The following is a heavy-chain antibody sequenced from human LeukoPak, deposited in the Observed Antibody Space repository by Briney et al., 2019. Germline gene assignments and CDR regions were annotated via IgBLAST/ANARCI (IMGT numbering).Heavy chain of an antibody. J-gene: IGHJ5*02. CDR2: ISSSGRTI. CDR3: ARDGGRFLEWLPMFDP. V-gene: IGHV3-11*01. CDR1: GFTFSDYY. Sequence: KSGGSLRLSCAASGFTFSDYYMSWIRQAPGKGLEWVSYISSSGRTIYYADSVKGRFTISRDNAKNSLYLQMNSLRAEDTAVYYCARDGGRFLEWLPMFDPWGQGTLVTVSS. D-gene: IGHD3-3*01.